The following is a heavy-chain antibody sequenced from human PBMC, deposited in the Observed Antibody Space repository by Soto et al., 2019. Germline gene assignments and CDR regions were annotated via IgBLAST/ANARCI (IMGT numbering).Heavy chain of an antibody. CDR2: INHSGST. J-gene: IGHJ6*02. Sequence: SETLSLTCAVYGGSFSGYYWSWIRQPPGKGLEWIGEINHSGSTNYNPSLKSRVTISVDTSKNQFSLRLSPVTAADTAVYYCARLGGYCSSASCRLGMDVWGQGTTVTVSS. CDR3: ARLGGYCSSASCRLGMDV. CDR1: GGSFSGYY. D-gene: IGHD2-2*01. V-gene: IGHV4-34*01.